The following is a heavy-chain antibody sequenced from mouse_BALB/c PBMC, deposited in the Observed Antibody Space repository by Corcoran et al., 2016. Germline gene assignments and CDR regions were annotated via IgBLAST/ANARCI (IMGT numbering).Heavy chain of an antibody. CDR1: GFNIKDTY. J-gene: IGHJ2*01. CDR2: IDPANGST. D-gene: IGHD2-1*01. V-gene: IGHV14-3*02. CDR3: GRSREGNYVVY. Sequence: EVQLQQSGAELVKPGAPVKLSCTASGFNIKDTYMHWVKRRPEQGLEWIGRIDPANGSTKYDPKFQGKATMTADTSSNTVYLQLSSLTSEATAVYYCGRSREGNYVVYWGQGTTLTVSS.